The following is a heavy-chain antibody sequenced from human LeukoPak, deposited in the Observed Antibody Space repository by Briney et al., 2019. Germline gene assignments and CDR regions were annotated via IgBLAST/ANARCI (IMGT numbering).Heavy chain of an antibody. V-gene: IGHV4-34*01. CDR3: ARGDYGDYGAFDI. D-gene: IGHD4-17*01. J-gene: IGHJ3*02. CDR2: INHSGST. CDR1: GGSFSGYY. Sequence: PSETLSLTCAVYGGSFSGYYWSWIRQPPGKGLEWIGEINHSGSTNYNPSLKSRVTISVDTSKNQFSLKLSSVTAADTAVYYCARGDYGDYGAFDIWGQGTMVTVSS.